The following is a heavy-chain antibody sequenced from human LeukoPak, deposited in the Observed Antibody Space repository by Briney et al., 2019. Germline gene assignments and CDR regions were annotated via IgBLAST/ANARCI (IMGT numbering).Heavy chain of an antibody. CDR3: ASTLYLYYYDSSGYYY. V-gene: IGHV4-4*07. CDR1: GGSISSYY. J-gene: IGHJ4*02. Sequence: SETLSLTCTVSGGSISSYYWSWIRQPAGKGLEWIGRIYTSGSTNYNPSLKSRVTMSVDTSKNQFSLKLSSVTAADTAVYYCASTLYLYYYDSSGYYYWGQGTLVTVSS. D-gene: IGHD3-22*01. CDR2: IYTSGST.